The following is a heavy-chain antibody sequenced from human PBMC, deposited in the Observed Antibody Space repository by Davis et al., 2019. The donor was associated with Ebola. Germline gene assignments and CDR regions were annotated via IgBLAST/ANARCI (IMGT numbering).Heavy chain of an antibody. Sequence: ASVKVSCKASGYTFTSYGISWVRQAPGQGLEWMGWISAYNGNTNYAQKLQGRVTMTTDTSTSTAYMELSRLRSDDTAVYYCATYVWGSYRPDYWGQGTLVTVSS. CDR3: ATYVWGSYRPDY. J-gene: IGHJ4*02. D-gene: IGHD3-16*02. CDR2: ISAYNGNT. V-gene: IGHV1-18*01. CDR1: GYTFTSYG.